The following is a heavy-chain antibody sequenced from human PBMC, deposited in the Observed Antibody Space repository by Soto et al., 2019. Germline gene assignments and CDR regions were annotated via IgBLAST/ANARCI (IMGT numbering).Heavy chain of an antibody. CDR3: AKGTYYYGSAPYYFDY. V-gene: IGHV3-23*01. CDR2: ISDSGGST. J-gene: IGHJ4*01. Sequence: EVQLLESGGGLVQPGGSLRLSCAASGFTFSSYAMSWVRQAPGKGLEWVSGISDSGGSTYYADSVKGRFTISRDNSKNTLYLQMNSLRAEDTAVYYCAKGTYYYGSAPYYFDYWGHGTLVTVSS. CDR1: GFTFSSYA. D-gene: IGHD3-10*01.